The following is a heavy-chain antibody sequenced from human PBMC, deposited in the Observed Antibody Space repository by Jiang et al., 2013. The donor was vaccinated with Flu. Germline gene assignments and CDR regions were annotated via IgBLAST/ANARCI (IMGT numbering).Heavy chain of an antibody. CDR3: ARWGSSGYDYDY. Sequence: GLVKPSETLSLTCSVSGGSIRSSSYYWGWIRQPPGKGLEWIGSIYYSGSTYYNPSLKSRVTISVDTSKNQFSLKLSSVTAADTAVYYCARWGSSGYDYDYWGQGTLVTVSS. CDR1: GGSIRSSSYY. CDR2: IYYSGST. V-gene: IGHV4-39*07. J-gene: IGHJ4*02. D-gene: IGHD5-12*01.